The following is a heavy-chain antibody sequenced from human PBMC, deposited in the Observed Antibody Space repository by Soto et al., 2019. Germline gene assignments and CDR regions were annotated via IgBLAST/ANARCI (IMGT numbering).Heavy chain of an antibody. Sequence: SEPLSLTCAVYGGSFSGYYWSWIRQPPGKGLEWIGEINHSGSTNYNPSLKSRVTISVDTSKNQFSLKLSSVTAADTAVYYCASDMSSSCYGGSDYYGMDVWGQGTTVTVSS. CDR3: ASDMSSSCYGGSDYYGMDV. V-gene: IGHV4-34*01. D-gene: IGHD6-13*01. CDR2: INHSGST. J-gene: IGHJ6*02. CDR1: GGSFSGYY.